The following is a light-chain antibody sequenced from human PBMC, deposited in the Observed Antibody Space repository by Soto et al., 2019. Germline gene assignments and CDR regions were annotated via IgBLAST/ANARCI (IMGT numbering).Light chain of an antibody. CDR1: QSVGGNS. CDR3: QQYGSSPVT. Sequence: ETVLTQSPGTLSLSRGERATVSCRASQSVGGNSLAWYQQRPGQAPRLLIYDTSKRATGIPDRFSGSGSGTDFTLTISRLEPADFAVYYCQQYGSSPVTFGQGTRLEIK. V-gene: IGKV3-20*01. CDR2: DTS. J-gene: IGKJ5*01.